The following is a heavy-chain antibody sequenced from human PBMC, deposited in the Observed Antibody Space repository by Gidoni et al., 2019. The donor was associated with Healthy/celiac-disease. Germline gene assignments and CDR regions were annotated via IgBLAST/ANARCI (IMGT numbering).Heavy chain of an antibody. Sequence: QVQLVQSGAEVKKPGASVKVSCKASGYTFTSYAMHWVRQAPGQRLEWMGWINAGNGNTKYSQKFQGRVTITRDTSASTAYMELSSLRSEDTAVYYCARDRPVIIARDYAEYFQHWGQGTLVTVSS. J-gene: IGHJ1*01. CDR2: INAGNGNT. CDR3: ARDRPVIIARDYAEYFQH. V-gene: IGHV1-3*01. D-gene: IGHD3-3*01. CDR1: GYTFTSYA.